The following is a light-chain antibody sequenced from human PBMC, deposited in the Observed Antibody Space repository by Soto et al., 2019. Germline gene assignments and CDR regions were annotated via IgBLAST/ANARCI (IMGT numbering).Light chain of an antibody. V-gene: IGLV2-14*01. CDR1: STDVGGYNY. CDR2: EVS. CDR3: TSYTSSNTLPYV. J-gene: IGLJ1*01. Sequence: QSVLTQPASVSGSPGQSITISCTGTSTDVGGYNYVSWYQQRPGRAPKVMIYEVSNRPSGVSDRFSGSKPGNTASLSISGLQADDEADYYCTSYTSSNTLPYVLGTGTKVTVL.